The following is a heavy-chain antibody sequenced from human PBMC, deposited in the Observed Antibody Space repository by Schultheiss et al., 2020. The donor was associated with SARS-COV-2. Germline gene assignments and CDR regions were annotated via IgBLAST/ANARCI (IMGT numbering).Heavy chain of an antibody. Sequence: GGSLRLSCEASEFTFSSYAMSWVRQAPGKGLEWVAVISYDGSNKYYADSVQGRFTISRDNSNNTLYLQMNSLRAEDTAVYYCAKRIEYSSSSVYFDCWGQGTLVTVSS. CDR2: ISYDGSNK. D-gene: IGHD6-6*01. CDR3: AKRIEYSSSSVYFDC. V-gene: IGHV3-30*18. CDR1: EFTFSSYA. J-gene: IGHJ4*02.